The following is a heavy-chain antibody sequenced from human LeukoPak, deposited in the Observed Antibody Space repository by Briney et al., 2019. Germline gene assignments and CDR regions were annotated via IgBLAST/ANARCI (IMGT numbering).Heavy chain of an antibody. CDR2: ISGSGGST. Sequence: GGSLRLSCAASGFTFSSYAMSWVRQAPGKGLEWVSAISGSGGSTYYADSVKGRFTISRDNSKNTLYLQMNSMRDEDTAVYYCAKDRSSGWYKAADYWGQGTLVTVSS. CDR3: AKDRSSGWYKAADY. J-gene: IGHJ4*02. V-gene: IGHV3-23*01. CDR1: GFTFSSYA. D-gene: IGHD6-19*01.